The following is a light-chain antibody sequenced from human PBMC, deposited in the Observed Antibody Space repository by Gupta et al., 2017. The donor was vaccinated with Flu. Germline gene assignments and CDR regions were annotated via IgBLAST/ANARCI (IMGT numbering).Light chain of an antibody. CDR2: DAS. V-gene: IGKV1-33*01. Sequence: SSLSASVGDRVTITCQASQDIRNHLNWYQQKAGKAPKLLVYDASNLETGVPSRFSGSGSGTDFTFTISSLQPEDIATYYCQQFDNIPPVTFGQGTRLEIK. J-gene: IGKJ5*01. CDR3: QQFDNIPPVT. CDR1: QDIRNH.